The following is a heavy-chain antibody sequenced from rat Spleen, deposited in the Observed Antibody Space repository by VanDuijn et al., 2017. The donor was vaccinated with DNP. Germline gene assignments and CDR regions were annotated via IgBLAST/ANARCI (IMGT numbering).Heavy chain of an antibody. Sequence: EVQLVESGGGLVRPGRSLKLSCATSGFTFSDCNMAWVRQAPKKGLEWVATILYDGGRTYYRNSVKGRFTISRDNAKSTLYLQMDSLRSEDTATYSVKTVGGRDAWGQGTSVTGSS. V-gene: IGHV5S10*01. CDR3: KTVGGRDA. D-gene: IGHD4-3*01. CDR2: ILYDGGRT. J-gene: IGHJ4*01. CDR1: GFTFSDCN.